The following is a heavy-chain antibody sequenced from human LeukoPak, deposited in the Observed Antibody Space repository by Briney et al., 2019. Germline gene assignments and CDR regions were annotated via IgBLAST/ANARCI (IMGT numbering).Heavy chain of an antibody. Sequence: GGSLRLSCAASGFTFSSYAMHWVRQAPGKGLEWVAVISYDGSNKHYADSVKGRFTISRDNSKNTLYLQMNSLRAEDTAVYYCARDSSGWYDHWGQGTLVTVSS. CDR1: GFTFSSYA. CDR2: ISYDGSNK. V-gene: IGHV3-30-3*01. CDR3: ARDSSGWYDH. J-gene: IGHJ5*02. D-gene: IGHD6-19*01.